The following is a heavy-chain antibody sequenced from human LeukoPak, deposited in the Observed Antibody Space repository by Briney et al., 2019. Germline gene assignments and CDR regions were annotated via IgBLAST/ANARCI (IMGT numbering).Heavy chain of an antibody. CDR1: GYTFTSYG. V-gene: IGHV1-69*13. J-gene: IGHJ6*02. Sequence: SVKVSCKASGYTFTSYGISWVRQAPGQGLEWMGGIIPIFGTANYAQKFQGRVTITADESTSTAYMELSSLRSEDTAVYYCARGGSSSWNPQYYYYGMDVWGQGTTVTVSS. CDR3: ARGGSSSWNPQYYYYGMDV. D-gene: IGHD6-13*01. CDR2: IIPIFGTA.